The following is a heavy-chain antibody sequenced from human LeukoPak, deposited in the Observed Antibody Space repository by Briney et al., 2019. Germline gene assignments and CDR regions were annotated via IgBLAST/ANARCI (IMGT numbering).Heavy chain of an antibody. D-gene: IGHD1-14*01. V-gene: IGHV1-46*01. CDR2: INPSGGST. J-gene: IGHJ5*02. CDR1: GYTFTSYY. Sequence: GASVKVSCKASGYTFTSYYMHWVRQAPGQGLEWMGIINPSGGSTSYAQKFQGRVTMTRDMSTSTVYMELSSLRSEDTAVYYCGGRGGQPEPYYRNWFDPRGQGTLVNVSS. CDR3: GGRGGQPEPYYRNWFDP.